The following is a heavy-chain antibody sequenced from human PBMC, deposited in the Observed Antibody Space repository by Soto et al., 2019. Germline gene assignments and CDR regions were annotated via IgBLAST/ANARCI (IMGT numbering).Heavy chain of an antibody. Sequence: PSETLSLTCAVYGGSFSGYYWSWIRQPPGKGLEWIGEINHSGSTNSNPSLKSRVTISVDTSKNQFSLKLSSVTAADTAVYYCARVTGRYYYGMEVWGQGTTVTVSS. CDR1: GGSFSGYY. CDR3: ARVTGRYYYGMEV. CDR2: INHSGST. J-gene: IGHJ6*02. V-gene: IGHV4-34*01.